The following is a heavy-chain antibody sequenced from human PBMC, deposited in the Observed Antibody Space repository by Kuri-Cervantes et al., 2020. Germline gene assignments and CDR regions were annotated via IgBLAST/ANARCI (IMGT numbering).Heavy chain of an antibody. Sequence: GESLKISCAASGFTFSNYNMNWVRQAPGKGLEWVSYISSNSQTIFYADSVKGRFTISRDNARDSLYLQMNSLRAEDTAVYYCARGHYGLDVWGQGTTVTVSS. V-gene: IGHV3-48*01. CDR1: GFTFSNYN. CDR2: ISSNSQTI. CDR3: ARGHYGLDV. J-gene: IGHJ6*02.